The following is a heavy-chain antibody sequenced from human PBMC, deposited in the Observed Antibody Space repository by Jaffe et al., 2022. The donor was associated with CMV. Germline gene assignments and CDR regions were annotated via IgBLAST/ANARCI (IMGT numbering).Heavy chain of an antibody. CDR2: IYYSGST. V-gene: IGHV4-39*01. CDR1: GGSISSSSYY. Sequence: QLQLQESGPGLVKPSETLSLTCTVSGGSISSSSYYWGWIRQPPGKGLEWIGSIYYSGSTYYNPSLKSRVTISVDTSKNQFSLKLSSVTAADTAVYYCARRPSSSSGWPDWGQGTLVTVSS. J-gene: IGHJ4*02. CDR3: ARRPSSSSGWPD. D-gene: IGHD6-19*01.